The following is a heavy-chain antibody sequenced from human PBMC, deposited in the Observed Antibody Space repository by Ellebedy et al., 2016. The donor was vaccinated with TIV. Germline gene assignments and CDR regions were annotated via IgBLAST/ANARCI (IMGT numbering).Heavy chain of an antibody. Sequence: MPSETLSLTCAVYGGSFSGYYWSRIRQPPGKGLEWIGEINHSGSTNYNPSLKSRVTISVDTSKNQFSLKLSSVTAADTAVYYCARRGQYYGSGSYPDPYFDYWGQGTLVTVSS. J-gene: IGHJ4*02. CDR2: INHSGST. CDR3: ARRGQYYGSGSYPDPYFDY. V-gene: IGHV4-34*01. D-gene: IGHD3-10*01. CDR1: GGSFSGYY.